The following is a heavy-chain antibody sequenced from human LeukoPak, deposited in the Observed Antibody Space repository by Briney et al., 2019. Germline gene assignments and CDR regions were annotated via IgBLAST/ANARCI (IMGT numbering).Heavy chain of an antibody. V-gene: IGHV1-18*01. CDR2: ISAYNGNT. CDR3: ARDGFRTTVTAFQH. J-gene: IGHJ1*01. Sequence: GASVRVSCKASGYTFTSYGISWVRQAPGQGLEWMGWISAYNGNTNYAQKLQGRVTMTTDTSTSTAYMELRSLRSDDTAVYYCARDGFRTTVTAFQHWGQGTLVTVSS. D-gene: IGHD4-17*01. CDR1: GYTFTSYG.